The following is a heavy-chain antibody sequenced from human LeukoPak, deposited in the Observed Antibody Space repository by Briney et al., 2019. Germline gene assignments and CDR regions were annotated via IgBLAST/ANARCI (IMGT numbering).Heavy chain of an antibody. Sequence: GGSLRLSCAASGFTFSSYGMHWVRQAPGKGLEWVALIWFDENKKDYVDSVKGRFTISRDNSKKTLYLQMNSLRAEDTALYYCARAYYHASGGAFGMDVWGQGTTVTVSS. CDR2: IWFDENKK. CDR1: GFTFSSYG. CDR3: ARAYYHASGGAFGMDV. V-gene: IGHV3-33*01. J-gene: IGHJ6*02. D-gene: IGHD3-10*01.